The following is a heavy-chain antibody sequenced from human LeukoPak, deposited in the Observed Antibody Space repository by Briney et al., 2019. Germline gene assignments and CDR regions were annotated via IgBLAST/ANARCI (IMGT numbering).Heavy chain of an antibody. CDR1: GFTFSSYW. D-gene: IGHD6-19*01. CDR3: ATSSGWSQFDY. CDR2: IKQDGSGK. Sequence: PGGSLRLSCAASGFTFSSYWMSWVRQAPGKGLEWVANIKQDGSGKYYVDSVKGRFTISRDNAKNSLYLQMNSLRADDTSVYYCATSSGWSQFDYWGQGTLVYVSS. J-gene: IGHJ4*02. V-gene: IGHV3-7*01.